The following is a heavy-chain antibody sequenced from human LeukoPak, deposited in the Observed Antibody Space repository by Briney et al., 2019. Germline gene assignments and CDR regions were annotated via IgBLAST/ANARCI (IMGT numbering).Heavy chain of an antibody. CDR1: GFTFSSYS. CDR2: ISSSSSYI. V-gene: IGHV3-21*01. J-gene: IGHJ4*02. D-gene: IGHD3-3*01. CDR3: ARDGDQYDFWSGYGLDY. Sequence: PGGSLRLSCAASGFTFSSYSKNWVRQAPGKGLEWVSSISSSSSYIYYADSVKGRFTISRDNAKNSLYLQMNSLRAEDTAVYYCARDGDQYDFWSGYGLDYWGQGTLVTVSS.